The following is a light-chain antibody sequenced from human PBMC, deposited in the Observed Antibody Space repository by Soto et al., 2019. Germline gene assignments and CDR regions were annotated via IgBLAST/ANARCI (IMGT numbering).Light chain of an antibody. CDR3: SSYTSSSTPYV. CDR1: SSDVGGYTY. V-gene: IGLV2-14*01. Sequence: QSALTQSASVSGSPGQSITLSCTGTSSDVGGYTYVSWYQQHPLKAPKLLIYDVTNRPSGVSDRFSGSKSGNTASLTISGLQAEDEADYYCSSYTSSSTPYVFGTGTKLTVL. CDR2: DVT. J-gene: IGLJ1*01.